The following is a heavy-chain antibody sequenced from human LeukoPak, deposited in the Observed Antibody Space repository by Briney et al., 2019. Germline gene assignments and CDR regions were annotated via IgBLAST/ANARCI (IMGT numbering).Heavy chain of an antibody. CDR3: GRIAINENNGMDV. Sequence: GGSLRLSCAASGFKFSDHYIDWVRQAPGKGLEWVGRSRNKAISYTTEYAASVEGRFTISRDVSESSLYLQMNSLRTEDTAVYYCGRIAINENNGMDVWGQGTTVTVSS. CDR2: SRNKAISYTT. D-gene: IGHD1/OR15-1a*01. V-gene: IGHV3-72*01. CDR1: GFKFSDHY. J-gene: IGHJ6*02.